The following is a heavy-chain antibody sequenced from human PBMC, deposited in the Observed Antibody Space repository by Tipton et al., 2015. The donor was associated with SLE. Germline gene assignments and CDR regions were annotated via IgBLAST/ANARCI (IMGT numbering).Heavy chain of an antibody. CDR3: ARKGHDSWSGYNGFDI. CDR2: IYYSGNT. D-gene: IGHD3-3*01. Sequence: LRLSCAASGFTFSDYYMSWIRQAPGKGLEWIGYIYYSGNTYYNPSLKSRITISIDPSKNQFSLVLSSVTAADTAMYYCARKGHDSWSGYNGFDIWGQGTMVSVSS. J-gene: IGHJ3*02. V-gene: IGHV4-59*01. CDR1: GFTFSDYY.